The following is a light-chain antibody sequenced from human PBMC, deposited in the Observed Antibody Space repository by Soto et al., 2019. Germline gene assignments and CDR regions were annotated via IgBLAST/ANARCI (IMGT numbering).Light chain of an antibody. CDR3: QQRSNWPGT. Sequence: EIVLTQSPATLSLSPGERATLSCRASQSVSSCLAWYQQKPGQAPRLLIYDASARATGIPARFSGSGSGTDFTLTISSLEPEDFAVYYCQQRSNWPGTFGQGTKLEIK. V-gene: IGKV3-11*01. J-gene: IGKJ2*01. CDR2: DAS. CDR1: QSVSSC.